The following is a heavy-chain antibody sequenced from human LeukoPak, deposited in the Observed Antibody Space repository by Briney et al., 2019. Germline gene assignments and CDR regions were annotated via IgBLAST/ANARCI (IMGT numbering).Heavy chain of an antibody. Sequence: GRSLRLSCAASGFTFSSYGMHWVRQAPGKGLEWVAVIWYDGSNKYYADSVKGRFTISRDNSKNTLYLQMNSLRAEDTAVYYCAKYGYYYDSSGYPDYWGQGTLVTVSS. V-gene: IGHV3-33*06. J-gene: IGHJ4*02. CDR1: GFTFSSYG. CDR2: IWYDGSNK. CDR3: AKYGYYYDSSGYPDY. D-gene: IGHD3-22*01.